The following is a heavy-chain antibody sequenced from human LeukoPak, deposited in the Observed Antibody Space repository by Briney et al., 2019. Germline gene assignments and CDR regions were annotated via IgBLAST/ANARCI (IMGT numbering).Heavy chain of an antibody. Sequence: PETLSLTCVVSGGSISSSYWRWIRQPPGKGLEWIGYIYYSGRTNYNPSLKSQVTISLDTSKNHFSLNLNSVTAADTAVYYGARDRSSGYQESFDIWGQGTMVTVSS. V-gene: IGHV4-59*01. D-gene: IGHD3-22*01. CDR2: IYYSGRT. CDR3: ARDRSSGYQESFDI. J-gene: IGHJ3*02. CDR1: GGSISSSY.